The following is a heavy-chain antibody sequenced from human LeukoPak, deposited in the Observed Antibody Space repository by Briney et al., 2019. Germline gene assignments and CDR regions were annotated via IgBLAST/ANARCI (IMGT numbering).Heavy chain of an antibody. J-gene: IGHJ4*02. V-gene: IGHV4-39*01. CDR3: ARSDMPATLDY. CDR2: IYYSGST. CDR1: GGSISSNNYY. Sequence: SETLSLTCSVSGGSISSNNYYWGWIRQPPGKGLEWIGSIYYSGSTYYNPSLKSRVTISVDMSKNQFSVKLSSVTAADTAVYYCARSDMPATLDYWGRGTLVTVSS. D-gene: IGHD2-2*01.